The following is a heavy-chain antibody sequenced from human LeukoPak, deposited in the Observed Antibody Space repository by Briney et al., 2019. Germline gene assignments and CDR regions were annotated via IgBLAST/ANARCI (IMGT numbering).Heavy chain of an antibody. V-gene: IGHV4-4*07. J-gene: IGHJ2*01. CDR1: GGSISSYY. D-gene: IGHD3-22*01. Sequence: SETLSLTCTVSGGSISSYYWSWIRQPAGKGLEWIGRIYTSGSTNYNPSLKSRVTMSVDTSKNQFSLKLSSVTAADTAVYYCASDWAVVVTLDYWYFDLWDRGTLVTVSS. CDR2: IYTSGST. CDR3: ASDWAVVVTLDYWYFDL.